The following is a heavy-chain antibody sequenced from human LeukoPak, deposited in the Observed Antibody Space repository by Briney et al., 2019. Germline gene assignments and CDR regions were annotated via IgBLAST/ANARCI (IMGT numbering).Heavy chain of an antibody. J-gene: IGHJ4*02. Sequence: SETLSLTCTVSGGSISGYYWSWIRQPPGKGLEWIGEINHSGSTNYNPSLKSRVTISVDTSKNQFSLKLSSVTAADTAVYYCARVRSGSYFDYWGQGTLVTVSS. CDR1: GGSISGYY. V-gene: IGHV4-34*01. D-gene: IGHD1-26*01. CDR2: INHSGST. CDR3: ARVRSGSYFDY.